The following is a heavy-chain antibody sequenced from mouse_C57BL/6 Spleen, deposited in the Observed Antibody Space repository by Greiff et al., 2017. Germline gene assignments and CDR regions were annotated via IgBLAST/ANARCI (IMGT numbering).Heavy chain of an antibody. CDR2: IRNKANGYTT. Sequence: EVQRVESVGVFFPPFFSLILSCAASGFTFTDYYMSWVRQPPGKALEWLGFIRNKANGYTTEYGASVKGRFTISRDNSQSILYLQMNALRAEDSATYYCASLHSRRFAYWGQGTLVTVSA. CDR1: GFTFTDYY. V-gene: IGHV7-3*01. CDR3: ASLHSRRFAY. J-gene: IGHJ3*01.